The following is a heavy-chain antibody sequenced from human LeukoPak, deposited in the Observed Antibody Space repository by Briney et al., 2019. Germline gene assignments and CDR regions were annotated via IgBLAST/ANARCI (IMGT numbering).Heavy chain of an antibody. D-gene: IGHD5-12*01. CDR2: IHTNGGT. CDR1: GASITSFY. V-gene: IGHV4-4*07. Sequence: WETPSLTCTVSGASITSFYYNWIRQSAGKGLEWIGRIHTNGGTDYRPPLNSRVTMSVDTSKKQISLKLTSVTAADTAVYFCSRGGGYGDYWGQGILVTVSS. J-gene: IGHJ4*02. CDR3: SRGGGYGDY.